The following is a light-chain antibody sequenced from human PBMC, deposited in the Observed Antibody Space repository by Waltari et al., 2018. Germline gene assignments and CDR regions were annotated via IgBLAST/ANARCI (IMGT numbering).Light chain of an antibody. Sequence: DIQRTRAPAARSAAVVDRGTITCRASQGMSNYLAWYQQKPGKVPKLLIYAASTLQSGVPSRFSGSGSGTDFTLTISSLQPEDVATYYCQKYNSAPRTFGPGTK. J-gene: IGKJ3*01. CDR3: QKYNSAPRT. CDR2: AAS. CDR1: QGMSNY. V-gene: IGKV1-27*01.